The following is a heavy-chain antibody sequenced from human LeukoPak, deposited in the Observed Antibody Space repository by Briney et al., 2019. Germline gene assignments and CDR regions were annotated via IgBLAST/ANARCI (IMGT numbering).Heavy chain of an antibody. CDR3: AKDRHGDYTSDY. Sequence: PGGSLRLSCAASGFIFGSYGMHWVRQAPGKGLEWVAFTPYHGVSRYYTESVKGRFTISRDNSKSTRYLQMNSLRIEDMAVYYCAKDRHGDYTSDYWGQGTLVIVSS. D-gene: IGHD4-17*01. V-gene: IGHV3-30*02. CDR2: TPYHGVSR. CDR1: GFIFGSYG. J-gene: IGHJ4*02.